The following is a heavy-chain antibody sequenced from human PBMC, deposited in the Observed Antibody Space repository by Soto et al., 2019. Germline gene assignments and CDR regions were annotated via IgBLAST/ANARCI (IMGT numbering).Heavy chain of an antibody. CDR1: GGSISSGDYY. D-gene: IGHD2-21*01. CDR3: ASAYCGGDCYYGMDV. V-gene: IGHV4-30-4*01. J-gene: IGHJ6*02. CDR2: IYYSGST. Sequence: QVQLQESGPGLVKPSQTLSLTCTVSGGSISSGDYYWSWIRQPPGKGLEWIGYIYYSGSTYYNPSLKSRVTISVDTSKNQLSLKLSSVTAADTAVYYCASAYCGGDCYYGMDVWGQGTTVTVSS.